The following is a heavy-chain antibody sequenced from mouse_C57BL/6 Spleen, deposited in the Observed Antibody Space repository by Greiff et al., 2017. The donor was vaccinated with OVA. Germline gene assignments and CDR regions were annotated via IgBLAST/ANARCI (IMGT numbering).Heavy chain of an antibody. CDR3: ARLTYYGSSYRYFDV. D-gene: IGHD1-1*01. J-gene: IGHJ1*03. V-gene: IGHV8-12*01. CDR1: GFSLSTSGMG. CDR2: IYWDDDK. Sequence: QVTLKVSGPGILQSSQTLSLTCSFSGFSLSTSGMGVSWIRQPSGKGLEWLAHIYWDDDKRYNPSLKSRPTISKDTSRNQVFLKITSVDTADTATYYCARLTYYGSSYRYFDVWGTGTTVTVSS.